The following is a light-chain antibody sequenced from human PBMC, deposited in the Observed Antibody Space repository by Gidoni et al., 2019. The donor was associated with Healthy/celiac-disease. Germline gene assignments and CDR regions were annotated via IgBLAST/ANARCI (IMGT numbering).Light chain of an antibody. CDR3: QQYNSYPWT. J-gene: IGKJ1*01. CDR2: KAS. V-gene: IGKV1-5*03. CDR1: QSISSW. Sequence: DIQMTQSPSTLSASVGDRVTITCRASQSISSWLAWYQQKPGKAPKLLIYKASSLESGVPSRFSGSGSGTEFTLTISSLQPDDFATYYRQQYNSYPWTFXQXTKVEIK.